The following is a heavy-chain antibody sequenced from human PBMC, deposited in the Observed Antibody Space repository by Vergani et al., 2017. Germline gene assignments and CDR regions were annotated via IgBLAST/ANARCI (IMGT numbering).Heavy chain of an antibody. Sequence: QVQLQQWGAGLLKPSETLSLTCAVYGGSFGGYYWSWIRQPPGKGLEWIGEINHSGSTNYNPSLKSRVTISVDTSKNQFSLKLSSVTAADTAVYYCATFRQKFRYSGYDSHYFDYWGQGTLVTVSS. D-gene: IGHD5-12*01. J-gene: IGHJ4*02. V-gene: IGHV4-34*01. CDR2: INHSGST. CDR3: ATFRQKFRYSGYDSHYFDY. CDR1: GGSFGGYY.